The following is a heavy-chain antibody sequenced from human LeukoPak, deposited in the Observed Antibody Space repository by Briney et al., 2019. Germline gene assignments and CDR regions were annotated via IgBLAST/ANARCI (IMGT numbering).Heavy chain of an antibody. J-gene: IGHJ4*02. D-gene: IGHD1-7*01. Sequence: GDSLKISCKVSGYHFTTYWIAWVRQKPGKGLEWMGMVFPGASKTNYSPAFLGQVTMSVDKSIGAAYLQWRSLKASDTAMYYCARLDTKNYQFWGQGTLVSVSS. CDR1: GYHFTTYW. CDR3: ARLDTKNYQF. CDR2: VFPGASKT. V-gene: IGHV5-51*01.